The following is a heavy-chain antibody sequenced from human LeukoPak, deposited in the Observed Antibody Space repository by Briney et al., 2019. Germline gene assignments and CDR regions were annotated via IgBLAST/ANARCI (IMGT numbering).Heavy chain of an antibody. CDR2: INHSGST. CDR3: ARDQVYDYVWGSYHTFFDY. D-gene: IGHD3-16*02. J-gene: IGHJ4*02. Sequence: SETLSLTCAVYGGSFSGYYWSWIRQPPGKGLEWIGEINHSGSTNYNTSLKSRVTISVDTSKNQFSLKLSSVTAADTAVYYCARDQVYDYVWGSYHTFFDYWGQGTLVTVSS. V-gene: IGHV4-34*01. CDR1: GGSFSGYY.